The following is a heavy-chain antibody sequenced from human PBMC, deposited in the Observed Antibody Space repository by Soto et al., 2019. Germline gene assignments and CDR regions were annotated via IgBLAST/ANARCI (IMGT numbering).Heavy chain of an antibody. D-gene: IGHD2-8*01. CDR3: AREGPHWGMLQYYYGMDV. CDR2: ISYDGSNK. J-gene: IGHJ6*02. CDR1: GFTFSSYA. V-gene: IGHV3-30-3*01. Sequence: QVQLVESGGGVVQPGRSLRLSCAASGFTFSSYAMHWVRQAPGKGLEWVAVISYDGSNKYYADSVEGRFTISRDNSKNTLYLQMNSLRAEDTAVYYCAREGPHWGMLQYYYGMDVWGQGTTVTVSS.